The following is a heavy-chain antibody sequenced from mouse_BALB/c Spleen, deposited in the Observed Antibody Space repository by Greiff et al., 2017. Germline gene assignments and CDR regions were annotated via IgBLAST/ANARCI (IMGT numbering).Heavy chain of an antibody. CDR3: ARGDYDYDLAY. J-gene: IGHJ3*01. CDR2: ISDGGSYT. V-gene: IGHV5-4*02. Sequence: EVKLVESGGGLVKPGGSLKLSCAASGFTFSDYYMYWVRQTPEKRLEWVATISDGGSYTYYPDSVKGRFTISRDNAKNNLYLQMSSLKSEDTAMYYCARGDYDYDLAYWGQGTLVTVSA. CDR1: GFTFSDYY. D-gene: IGHD2-4*01.